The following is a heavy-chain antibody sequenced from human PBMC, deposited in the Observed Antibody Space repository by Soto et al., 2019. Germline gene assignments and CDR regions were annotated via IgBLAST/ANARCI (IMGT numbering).Heavy chain of an antibody. D-gene: IGHD6-19*01. CDR3: AKGLDQWLVRGGDY. CDR2: ISGSGGST. J-gene: IGHJ4*02. CDR1: GFTFSSYA. Sequence: GGSLRLSCAASGFTFSSYAMSWVRQAPGKGLEWVSAISGSGGSTYYADSVKGRFTISRDNSKNTLYLQMNSLRAEDTAVYYCAKGLDQWLVRGGDYWGQGTLVTVSS. V-gene: IGHV3-23*01.